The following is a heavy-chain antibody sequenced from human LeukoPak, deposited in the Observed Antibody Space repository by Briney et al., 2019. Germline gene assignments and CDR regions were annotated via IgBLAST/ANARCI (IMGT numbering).Heavy chain of an antibody. J-gene: IGHJ6*02. CDR3: ARLWFGYYYYGMDV. CDR2: TYHSGST. Sequence: SETLSLTCAVSGGSISSSNWWSWVRQPPGKGLEWIGETYHSGSTNYNPSLKSRVTISVDKSKNQFSLKLSSVTAADTAVYYCARLWFGYYYYGMDVWGQGTTVTVSS. D-gene: IGHD3-10*01. CDR1: GGSISSSNW. V-gene: IGHV4-4*02.